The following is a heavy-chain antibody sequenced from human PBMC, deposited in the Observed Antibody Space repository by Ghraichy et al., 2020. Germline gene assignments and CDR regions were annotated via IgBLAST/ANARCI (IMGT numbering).Heavy chain of an antibody. CDR3: ARDGAFYDSSGYYYEMDY. Sequence: GGSLRLSCAASGFTFSSYSMNWVRQAPGKGLEWVSSISSSSSYIYYADSVKGRFTISRDNAKNSLYLQMNSLRAEDTAVYYCARDGAFYDSSGYYYEMDYWGQGTLVTVSS. D-gene: IGHD3-22*01. J-gene: IGHJ4*02. V-gene: IGHV3-21*01. CDR1: GFTFSSYS. CDR2: ISSSSSYI.